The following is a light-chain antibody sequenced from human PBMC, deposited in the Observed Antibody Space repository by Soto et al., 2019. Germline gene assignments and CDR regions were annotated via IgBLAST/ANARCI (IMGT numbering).Light chain of an antibody. CDR3: CSYAGSYPVV. J-gene: IGLJ2*01. CDR1: SSDVGGYHY. CDR2: DVS. Sequence: QSALTQPRSVSGSPGQSVTISCTGTSSDVGGYHYVSWYQQHPGKAPKLMTYDVSKRPSRVPDRFSGSKSGNTASLTISGLQAEDEADYYCCSYAGSYPVVFGGGTKLTVL. V-gene: IGLV2-11*01.